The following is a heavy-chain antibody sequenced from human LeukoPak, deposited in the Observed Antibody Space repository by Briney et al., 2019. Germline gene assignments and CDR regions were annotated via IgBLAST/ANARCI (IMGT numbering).Heavy chain of an antibody. CDR1: GFTFSGHG. CDR3: ARGDGVYVY. J-gene: IGHJ4*02. CDR2: IYFGGTT. Sequence: GGSLRLSCGVSGFTFSGHGMHWVRQAPGQGLEWVSVIYFGGTTYYADSVKGRFTISRDNSKNTVYLQMNSLRVEDTAVYYCARGDGVYVYWGQGTLVTVSS. D-gene: IGHD5/OR15-5a*01. V-gene: IGHV3-53*01.